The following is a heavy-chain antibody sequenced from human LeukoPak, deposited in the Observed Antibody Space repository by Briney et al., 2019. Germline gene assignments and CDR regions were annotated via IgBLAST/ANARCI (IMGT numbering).Heavy chain of an antibody. CDR3: ARSPVVYYYDSSGSDVFDY. CDR2: INPSGGST. Sequence: ASVKVSCKASGYTFTSYGISWVRQAPGQGLEWMGIINPSGGSTSYAQKFQGRVTMTRDMSTSTVYMELSSLRSEDTAVYYCARSPVVYYYDSSGSDVFDYWGQGTLVTVSS. CDR1: GYTFTSYG. J-gene: IGHJ4*02. V-gene: IGHV1-46*01. D-gene: IGHD3-22*01.